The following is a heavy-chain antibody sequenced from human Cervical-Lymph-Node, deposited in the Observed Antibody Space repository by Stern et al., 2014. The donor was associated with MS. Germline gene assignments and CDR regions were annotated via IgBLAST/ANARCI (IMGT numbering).Heavy chain of an antibody. CDR1: GFTFTNAW. Sequence: EVQLVESGGGLVKPGGSLRLSCAASGFTFTNAWMTWVRQAPGKGLEWVGHIAGKTDDGTTDYAAPVKGRFTISRDDSKNTLYLQMNSLKTEDTAVYYCTTPYFYDSSVYPSLLLFRGGFDYWGQGILVTVSS. D-gene: IGHD3-22*01. CDR2: IAGKTDDGTT. CDR3: TTPYFYDSSVYPSLLLFRGGFDY. V-gene: IGHV3-15*04. J-gene: IGHJ4*02.